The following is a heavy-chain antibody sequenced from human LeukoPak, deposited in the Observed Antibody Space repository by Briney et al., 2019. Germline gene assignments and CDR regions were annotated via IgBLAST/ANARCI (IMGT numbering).Heavy chain of an antibody. Sequence: GGSLRLSCAASVFTFSSHSMAWVRQAPGKGPEWASSISSNGGDTYYADSVRGRFTISRDNSENMLHLQMNSLSAEDTAVYYCTRGNPSIVGSRDPFDIWGQGTMVTVSS. V-gene: IGHV3-23*01. CDR1: VFTFSSHS. CDR2: ISSNGGDT. D-gene: IGHD1-26*01. J-gene: IGHJ3*02. CDR3: TRGNPSIVGSRDPFDI.